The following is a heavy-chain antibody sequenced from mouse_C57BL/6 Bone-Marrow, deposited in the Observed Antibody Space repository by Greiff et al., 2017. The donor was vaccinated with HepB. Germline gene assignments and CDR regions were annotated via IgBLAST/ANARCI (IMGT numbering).Heavy chain of an antibody. CDR1: GYTFTSYN. J-gene: IGHJ1*03. V-gene: IGHV1-12*01. D-gene: IGHD1-1*01. CDR3: ASDYYYGSSYWYFDV. Sequence: LQESGAELVRPGASVKMSCKASGYTFTSYNMHWVKQTPRQGLEWIGAIYPGNGDTSYNQKFKGKATLTVDKSSSTAYMQLSSLTSEDSAVYFCASDYYYGSSYWYFDVWGTGTTVTVSS. CDR2: IYPGNGDT.